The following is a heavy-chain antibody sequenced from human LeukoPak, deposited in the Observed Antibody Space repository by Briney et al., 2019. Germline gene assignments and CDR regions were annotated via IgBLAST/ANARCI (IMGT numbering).Heavy chain of an antibody. J-gene: IGHJ1*01. D-gene: IGHD2-21*01. CDR3: ARDSSEFRSLIPH. V-gene: IGHV1-69*13. Sequence: SVKVSCKASGGTFSNYAISWVRQAPGQGLEWMGGIIPIFGTAKYAQKFQGRVTIAADESTSTAYMELSSLRSEDTAVYYCARDSSEFRSLIPHWGQGTLVTVSS. CDR2: IIPIFGTA. CDR1: GGTFSNYA.